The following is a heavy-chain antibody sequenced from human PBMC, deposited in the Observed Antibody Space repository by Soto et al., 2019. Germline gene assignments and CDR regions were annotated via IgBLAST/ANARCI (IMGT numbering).Heavy chain of an antibody. J-gene: IGHJ6*03. CDR3: ARDQGHGSGSYYNRENYYMDV. Sequence: SVKVSCKASGGTFSSYTISWVRQAPGQGLEWMGRIIRILGIANYAQKFQGRVTITADKSTSTAYMELSSLRSEDTAVYYCARDQGHGSGSYYNRENYYMDVWGKGTTVTVSS. CDR1: GGTFSSYT. V-gene: IGHV1-69*04. CDR2: IIRILGIA. D-gene: IGHD3-10*01.